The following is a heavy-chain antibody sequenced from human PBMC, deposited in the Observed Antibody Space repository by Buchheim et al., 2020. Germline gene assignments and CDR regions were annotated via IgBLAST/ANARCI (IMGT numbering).Heavy chain of an antibody. CDR2: ISSSSSYI. CDR3: ARRFGTAMMAWRSGMDV. Sequence: EVQLVESGGGLVKPGGSLRLSCAASGFTFSSYSMNWVRQAPGKGLEWVSSISSSSSYINYADSVKGRFTISRDNAKNSLYLQMNSLRAEDTAVYYCARRFGTAMMAWRSGMDVWGQGTT. V-gene: IGHV3-21*01. CDR1: GFTFSSYS. J-gene: IGHJ6*02. D-gene: IGHD5-18*01.